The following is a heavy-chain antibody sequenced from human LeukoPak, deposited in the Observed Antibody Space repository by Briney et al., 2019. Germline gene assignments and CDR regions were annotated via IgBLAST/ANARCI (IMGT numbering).Heavy chain of an antibody. J-gene: IGHJ4*02. CDR2: ISSSSTTI. Sequence: PGGSLRLSCAASGFPFSSYSMHWVRQAPGKGLEWLSYISSSSTTIYNADSVRGRFTISRDNAKSSLFLQMNSLRAEDTAVYSCARGGGFCGSTSCYGIDSWGQGTLVTVSS. CDR3: ARGGGFCGSTSCYGIDS. V-gene: IGHV3-48*01. CDR1: GFPFSSYS. D-gene: IGHD2-2*01.